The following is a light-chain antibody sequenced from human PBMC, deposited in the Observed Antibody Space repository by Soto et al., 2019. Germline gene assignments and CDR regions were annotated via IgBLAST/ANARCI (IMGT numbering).Light chain of an antibody. CDR1: QSIRHY. J-gene: IGKJ1*01. CDR2: GAS. V-gene: IGKV1-5*01. Sequence: DIQMTQSPPTLSASVGDRVTITCRASQSIRHYLAWYQQMPGKAPKLLIYGASTLQSGVPSRFSGSGSGTEFTLTSSRLQPDDFGTYFCKHHNSYSQTFGQGTKVEVK. CDR3: KHHNSYSQT.